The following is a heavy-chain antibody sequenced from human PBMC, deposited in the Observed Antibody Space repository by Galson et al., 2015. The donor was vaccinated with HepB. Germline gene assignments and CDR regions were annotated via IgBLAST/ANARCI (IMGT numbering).Heavy chain of an antibody. CDR3: TRGSMITSGGASLNRAFDI. J-gene: IGHJ3*02. D-gene: IGHD3-16*01. CDR1: GFTFGDYA. Sequence: SLRLSCAASGFTFGDYAMSWFRQAPGKGLEWVGFIRSKAYGGTTEYAASVKGRFTISRDDSKSIAYLQMNSLKTEDTAVYYCTRGSMITSGGASLNRAFDIWGQGTMVTVSS. V-gene: IGHV3-49*03. CDR2: IRSKAYGGTT.